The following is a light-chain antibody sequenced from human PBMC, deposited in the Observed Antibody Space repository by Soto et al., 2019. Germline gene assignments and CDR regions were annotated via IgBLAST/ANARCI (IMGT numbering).Light chain of an antibody. CDR3: GSWDSSLSADV. CDR2: DDN. CDR1: SSNIGGNS. Sequence: QSVMTQPPSVSAAPGQKVTISCSGSSSNIGGNSVSWYQQLPGTAPKLLIYDDNKRPSGMPDRFSGSKSGTSATLGITGFQTGDEADYYCGSWDSSLSADVFGTGTKLTVL. J-gene: IGLJ1*01. V-gene: IGLV1-51*01.